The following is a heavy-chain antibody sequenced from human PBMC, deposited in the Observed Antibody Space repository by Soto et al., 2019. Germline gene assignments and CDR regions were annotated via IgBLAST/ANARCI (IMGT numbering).Heavy chain of an antibody. CDR2: INPNSGGT. CDR3: ARASVLRFLEWSPYDYYYYGMDV. Sequence: ASVKVSCKASGYTFTGYYMRWVRQAPGQGLEWMGWINPNSGGTNYAQKFQGWVTMTRDTSISTAYMELSRLRSDDTAVYYCARASVLRFLEWSPYDYYYYGMDVWGQGTTVTVSS. CDR1: GYTFTGYY. V-gene: IGHV1-2*04. J-gene: IGHJ6*02. D-gene: IGHD3-3*01.